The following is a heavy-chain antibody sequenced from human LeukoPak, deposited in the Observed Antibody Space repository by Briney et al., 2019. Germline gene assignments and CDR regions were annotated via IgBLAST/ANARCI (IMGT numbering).Heavy chain of an antibody. D-gene: IGHD3-10*01. Sequence: SGPALVKPTQTLTLTCTFSGFSLSISGMCVSWIRQPPGKALEWLARIDWNDDKYYSTSLKTRLTISKDTSKNQVVLTMTNMDPVDTATYYCARIRRDLNYYGSGSSYFDYWGQGTLVTVPS. V-gene: IGHV2-70*11. J-gene: IGHJ4*02. CDR2: IDWNDDK. CDR3: ARIRRDLNYYGSGSSYFDY. CDR1: GFSLSISGMC.